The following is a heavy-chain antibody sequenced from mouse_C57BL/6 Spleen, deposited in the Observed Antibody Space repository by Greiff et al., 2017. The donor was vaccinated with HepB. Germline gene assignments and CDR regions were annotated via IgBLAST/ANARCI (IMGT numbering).Heavy chain of an antibody. D-gene: IGHD4-1*01. V-gene: IGHV1-82*01. Sequence: VQLQQSGPELVKPGASVKISCKASGYAFSSSWMNWVKQRPGKGLEWIGRIYPGDGDTNYNGKFKGKATLTADKSSSTAYMQLSSLTSEEAAVYFCSTGADYLDYWGQGTTLTVSS. J-gene: IGHJ2*01. CDR3: STGADYLDY. CDR2: IYPGDGDT. CDR1: GYAFSSSW.